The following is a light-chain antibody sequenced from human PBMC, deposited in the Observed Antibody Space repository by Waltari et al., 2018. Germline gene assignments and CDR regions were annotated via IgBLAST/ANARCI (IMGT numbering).Light chain of an antibody. J-gene: IGKJ2*01. Sequence: DIQMTQSPTSVSASVGDRVTITCRASRGISNWLAWYQQKSGQAPKLLIEAASNLQSAVPSRFSGIGAATDFTLTINSLQPEDFATYYCQQANSFPPTFGQGTKVEIK. CDR1: RGISNW. CDR3: QQANSFPPT. CDR2: AAS. V-gene: IGKV1-12*01.